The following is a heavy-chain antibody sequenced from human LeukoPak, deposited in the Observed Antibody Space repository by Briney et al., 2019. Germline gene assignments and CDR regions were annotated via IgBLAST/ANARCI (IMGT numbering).Heavy chain of an antibody. CDR1: GFSLSSHS. J-gene: IGHJ4*02. CDR2: IGSSSSYI. CDR3: AREIFWSGYYSNLHFDY. V-gene: IGHV3-21*01. Sequence: GGSLRLSCAASGFSLSSHSMNWVRQAPGKGLEWVSAIGSSSSYIYYADAVKGRFTISRDNAKNSLYLQMNSLRAEDTAVYYCAREIFWSGYYSNLHFDYWGRGTLVTVSS. D-gene: IGHD3-3*01.